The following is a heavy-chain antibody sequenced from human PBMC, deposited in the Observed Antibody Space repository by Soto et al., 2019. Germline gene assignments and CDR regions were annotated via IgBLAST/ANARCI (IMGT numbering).Heavy chain of an antibody. CDR2: ISAYNGNT. Sequence: GASVKVSCKASGYTFTSYGISWVRQAPGQGLEWMGWISAYNGNTNYAQKLQGRVTVTTDTSTSTAYMELRSLRSDDTAVYYCARDRPYVAAAGTRFDPWGQGTLVTVSS. CDR3: ARDRPYVAAAGTRFDP. V-gene: IGHV1-18*01. J-gene: IGHJ5*02. D-gene: IGHD6-13*01. CDR1: GYTFTSYG.